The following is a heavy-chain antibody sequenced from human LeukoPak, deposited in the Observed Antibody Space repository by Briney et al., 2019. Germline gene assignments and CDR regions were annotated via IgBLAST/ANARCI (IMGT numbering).Heavy chain of an antibody. D-gene: IGHD6-19*01. Sequence: GGSLRLSCAASGFSFNSHSMNWVRQAPGKGLEWVSSISSTSSYIYYADSVKSRCPISRDNAKNSLYLQMNSLRAEATAVYYCARSSGWYHRGPDYYYYYMDVWGKGTTVTVS. V-gene: IGHV3-21*01. CDR1: GFSFNSHS. J-gene: IGHJ6*03. CDR2: ISSTSSYI. CDR3: ARSSGWYHRGPDYYYYYMDV.